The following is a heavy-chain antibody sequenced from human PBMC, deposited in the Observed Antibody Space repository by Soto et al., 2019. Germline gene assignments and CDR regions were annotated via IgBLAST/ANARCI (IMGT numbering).Heavy chain of an antibody. V-gene: IGHV5-10-1*01. Sequence: GESLKISCKGSGYSFTSYWIGWVRQMPGKGLEWMGIIYPSDSYTNYSPSFQGHVTISADKSISTAYLQWSSLKASDTAMYYCARASTDDSSGYPYYYYYYGMDVWGQGTTVTVSS. J-gene: IGHJ6*02. D-gene: IGHD3-22*01. CDR2: IYPSDSYT. CDR3: ARASTDDSSGYPYYYYYYGMDV. CDR1: GYSFTSYW.